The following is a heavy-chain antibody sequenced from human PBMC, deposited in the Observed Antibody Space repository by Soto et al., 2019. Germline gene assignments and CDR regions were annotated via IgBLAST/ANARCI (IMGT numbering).Heavy chain of an antibody. V-gene: IGHV1-2*02. CDR3: ARDNYGPLDY. J-gene: IGHJ4*02. CDR2: VDPNRGGT. D-gene: IGHD3-10*01. Sequence: QVQLVQSGAEVKKPGASVKVSCRPSGYTFTAYYIHWVRQAPGQGLEWMGWVDPNRGGTRDAQNFQGRVTMTRAPSTSTVYMELNWLRSDDTALYFCARDNYGPLDYWCQGTLVTVSS. CDR1: GYTFTAYY.